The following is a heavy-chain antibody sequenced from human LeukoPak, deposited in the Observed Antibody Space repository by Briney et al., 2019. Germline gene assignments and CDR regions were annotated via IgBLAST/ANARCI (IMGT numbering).Heavy chain of an antibody. CDR2: ISDSGGRA. J-gene: IGHJ4*02. CDR3: AKRLAAVGAVDY. CDR1: GFTFSSFA. V-gene: IGHV3-23*01. Sequence: GGSLRLSCAASGFTFSSFAMGWARQAPGKGLEWVSIISDSGGRAYYADSVRGRFTISRDNSKNTLYLQMNSLRAEDTALYYCAKRLAAVGAVDYWGQGTLVTVSS. D-gene: IGHD6-13*01.